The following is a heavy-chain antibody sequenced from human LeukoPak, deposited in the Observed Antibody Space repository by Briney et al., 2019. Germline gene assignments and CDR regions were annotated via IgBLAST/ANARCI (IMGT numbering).Heavy chain of an antibody. Sequence: SETLSLTCTVSGGSISSYYWSWIRQPPGKGLEWLGYIYYSGSTNYNPSLKSRVTISVDTSKNQFSLKLSSVTAADTAVYYCAREDYYDSSGYSDWGQGTLVTVSS. CDR2: IYYSGST. V-gene: IGHV4-59*01. CDR1: GGSISSYY. CDR3: AREDYYDSSGYSD. D-gene: IGHD3-22*01. J-gene: IGHJ4*02.